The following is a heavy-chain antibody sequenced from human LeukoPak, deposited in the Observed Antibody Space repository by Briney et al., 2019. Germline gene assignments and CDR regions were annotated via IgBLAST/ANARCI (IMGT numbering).Heavy chain of an antibody. V-gene: IGHV3-21*01. CDR3: ARDGPVAVATLWFFDL. D-gene: IGHD6-19*01. Sequence: GGSLRLPCAASGFTFSSYSMNWVRQAPGQGLEWVSSISSSSRYIYYADSVKGRFTISRDDASNSLFLQMNSLRPEDTAVYYCARDGPVAVATLWFFDLWGRGTLVTVSS. CDR2: ISSSSRYI. J-gene: IGHJ2*01. CDR1: GFTFSSYS.